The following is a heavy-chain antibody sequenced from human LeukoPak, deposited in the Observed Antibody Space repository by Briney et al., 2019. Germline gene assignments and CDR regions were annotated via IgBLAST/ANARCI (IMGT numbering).Heavy chain of an antibody. V-gene: IGHV3-48*01. J-gene: IGHJ4*02. Sequence: GGSLRLSCAASGFTFSSYSMNWVRQAPGKGLEWVSYITSSSSTIYYADSVKGRFTISRDNAKNSLYLQINSLRAGDTAVYYCARGRSREESDGYCHFDSWGQGTLVTVSS. CDR1: GFTFSSYS. CDR3: ARGRSREESDGYCHFDS. D-gene: IGHD2-21*01. CDR2: ITSSSSTI.